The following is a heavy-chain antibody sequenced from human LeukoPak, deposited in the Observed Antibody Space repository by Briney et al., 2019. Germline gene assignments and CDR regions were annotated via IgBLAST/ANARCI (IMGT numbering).Heavy chain of an antibody. Sequence: ASVKVSCKASGYTFTGYYMHWVRQAPGQGLEWVGWINPNSGGTSYAQKFQGRVTMTRDTSIITAYMELSRLRSDDTAVYYCARDWGRRGYYDFWSGDDNRFDPWGQGTLVTVSS. D-gene: IGHD3-3*01. CDR1: GYTFTGYY. V-gene: IGHV1-2*02. CDR2: INPNSGGT. J-gene: IGHJ5*02. CDR3: ARDWGRRGYYDFWSGDDNRFDP.